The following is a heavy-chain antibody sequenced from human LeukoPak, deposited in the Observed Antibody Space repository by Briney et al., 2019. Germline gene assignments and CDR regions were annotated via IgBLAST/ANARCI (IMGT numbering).Heavy chain of an antibody. J-gene: IGHJ4*02. D-gene: IGHD6-19*01. Sequence: GGSPRLSCAASGFTFSSYAMSWVRQAPGKGLEWVSAISGSGGSTYYADSVKGRFTISRDNSKNTLYLQMNSLIAEDTAVYYCATNIGSSGWYGGSFDYWGQGTLVTVSS. V-gene: IGHV3-23*01. CDR3: ATNIGSSGWYGGSFDY. CDR1: GFTFSSYA. CDR2: ISGSGGST.